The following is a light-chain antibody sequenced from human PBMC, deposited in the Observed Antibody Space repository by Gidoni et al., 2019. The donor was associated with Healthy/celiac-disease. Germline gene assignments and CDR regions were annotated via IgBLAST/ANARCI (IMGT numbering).Light chain of an antibody. CDR3: QKYNSAPWT. J-gene: IGKJ1*01. V-gene: IGKV1-27*01. CDR1: QGISNY. Sequence: DIQMTQSPSSLSASVGDRVTITCRASQGISNYLAWYQQKPGKVPKLLLSAASTLQSGVPSRFSGSGSGTDFTLSISSLQPEDVATYYCQKYNSAPWTFGQGTKVEIK. CDR2: AAS.